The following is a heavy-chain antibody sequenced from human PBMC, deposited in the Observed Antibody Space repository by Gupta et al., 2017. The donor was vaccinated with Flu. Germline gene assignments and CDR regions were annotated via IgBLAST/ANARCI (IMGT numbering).Heavy chain of an antibody. CDR2: IWSDGSNK. Sequence: SYGMHWVRQAPGKGLEWVAVIWSDGSNKYYADSVKGRFTISRDNSKNTLYLQMNSLRVEDTAVYYCARDLADVGRGPVFGNRGQGTLVTVSS. CDR1: SYG. J-gene: IGHJ4*02. V-gene: IGHV3-33*01. D-gene: IGHD3-3*01. CDR3: ARDLADVGRGPVFGN.